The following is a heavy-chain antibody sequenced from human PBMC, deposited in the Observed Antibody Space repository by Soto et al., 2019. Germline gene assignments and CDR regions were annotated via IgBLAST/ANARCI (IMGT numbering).Heavy chain of an antibody. J-gene: IGHJ6*02. CDR3: AKDLSYSSSWYDYYYGMDV. CDR2: ISGSGGST. D-gene: IGHD6-13*01. Sequence: GGSLRLSCAASGFTFSSYAMSWVRQAPGKGLEWVSAISGSGGSTYYADSVKGRFTISRDNSKNTLYLQMNSLRAEDTAVYYCAKDLSYSSSWYDYYYGMDVWGQGTTVTVSS. CDR1: GFTFSSYA. V-gene: IGHV3-23*01.